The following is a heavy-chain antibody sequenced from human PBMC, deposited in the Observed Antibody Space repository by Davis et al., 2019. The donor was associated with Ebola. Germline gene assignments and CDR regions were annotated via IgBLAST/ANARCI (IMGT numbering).Heavy chain of an antibody. V-gene: IGHV3-74*03. CDR2: INRDGSTT. D-gene: IGHD5-24*01. Sequence: HTGGSLRLSCVASGFIFKNYAMYWVRQAPGKGLVWVSCINRDGSTTTYADSVKGRFTISRDNAKNTLYLQMNSLRAEDTAVYYCARRRWLQLRERYFDYWGQGTLVTVSS. CDR3: ARRRWLQLRERYFDY. CDR1: GFIFKNYA. J-gene: IGHJ4*02.